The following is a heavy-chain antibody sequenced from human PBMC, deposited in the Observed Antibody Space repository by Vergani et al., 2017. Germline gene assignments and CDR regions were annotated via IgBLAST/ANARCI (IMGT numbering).Heavy chain of an antibody. V-gene: IGHV4-61*02. CDR2: IYTSGST. J-gene: IGHJ4*02. CDR3: ARDSPGSVRATAYLFFDY. CDR1: GGSISSGSYY. Sequence: QVQLHESGPGLVKPSQTLSLTCTVSGGSISSGSYYWSWIRQPAGKGLEWIGRIYTSGSTNYNPSLKSRVTISVDTSKNQFSLKLCSVTAADTAVYYCARDSPGSVRATAYLFFDYWGQGTLVTVSS. D-gene: IGHD1-14*01.